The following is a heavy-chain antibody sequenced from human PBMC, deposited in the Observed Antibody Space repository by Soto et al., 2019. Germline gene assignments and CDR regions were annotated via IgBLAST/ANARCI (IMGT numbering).Heavy chain of an antibody. Sequence: QVQLVQSGAEVKMPGSSVRVSCKASGGSFSKYGISWVRQAPGQGLEWMGGIIPMFGIGNYAEKFLGRVTITADESTRATDMELSSLISEDTAVCFCSRGYRENYFSGMEVLGQGTTVTVSS. CDR1: GGSFSKYG. D-gene: IGHD2-2*01. V-gene: IGHV1-69*01. J-gene: IGHJ6*02. CDR3: SRGYRENYFSGMEV. CDR2: IIPMFGIG.